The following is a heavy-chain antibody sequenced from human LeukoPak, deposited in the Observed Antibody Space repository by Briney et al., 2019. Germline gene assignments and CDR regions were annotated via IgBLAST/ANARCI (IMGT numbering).Heavy chain of an antibody. CDR1: GGTFSSYA. V-gene: IGHV1-69*04. CDR2: IIPILGIA. D-gene: IGHD3-16*01. Sequence: ASVKVSCKASGGTFSSYAISWVRHAPGQGLEWMGRIIPILGIANYAQKFQGRVTITADKSTSTAYMELSSLRSEDTAVYYCARWGGSYNWFDPWGQGTLVTVSS. CDR3: ARWGGSYNWFDP. J-gene: IGHJ5*02.